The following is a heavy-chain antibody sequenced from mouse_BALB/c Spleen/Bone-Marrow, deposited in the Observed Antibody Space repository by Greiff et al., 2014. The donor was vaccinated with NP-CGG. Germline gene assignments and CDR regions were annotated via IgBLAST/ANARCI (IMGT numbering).Heavy chain of an antibody. CDR2: IWAGRRT. CDR3: ARVYLWYFDV. CDR1: GFSLTSYG. J-gene: IGHJ1*01. D-gene: IGHD2-3*01. Sequence: QVQLQQSGPGLVAPSQSLSITCTVSGFSLTSYGVHWVRQPPGKGLEWLGVIWAGRRTNYNSALMSRLSISKDNSKSQVCLKMNSLQTDDTAMYCCARVYLWYFDVWGAGTTVTVSS. V-gene: IGHV2-9*02.